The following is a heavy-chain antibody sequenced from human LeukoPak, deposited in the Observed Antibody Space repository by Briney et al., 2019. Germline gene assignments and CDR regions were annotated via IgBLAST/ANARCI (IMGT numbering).Heavy chain of an antibody. CDR2: IYYSGST. V-gene: IGHV4-59*01. CDR1: GGSFSGYY. Sequence: SETLSLTCAVYGGSFSGYYWSWIRQPPGKGLEWIGYIYYSGSTNYNPSLKSRVTISVDTSKNQFSLKLSSVTAADTAVYYCARGVDYVAFDIWGQGTMVTVSS. D-gene: IGHD4-17*01. J-gene: IGHJ3*02. CDR3: ARGVDYVAFDI.